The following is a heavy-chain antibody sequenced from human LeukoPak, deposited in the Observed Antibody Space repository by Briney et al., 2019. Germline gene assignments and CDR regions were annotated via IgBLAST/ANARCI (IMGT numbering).Heavy chain of an antibody. CDR1: GGSISSSNW. CDR2: IYHSGST. V-gene: IGHV4-4*02. Sequence: SETLSLTCAVSGGSISSSNWWSWVRQPPGKGLEWIGEIYHSGSTNYNPSLKSRVTISIDTSKNQFSLKLRSVTAADTAVYYCARDPGCSGASCPLDYWGQGILVTVSS. D-gene: IGHD2-15*01. J-gene: IGHJ4*02. CDR3: ARDPGCSGASCPLDY.